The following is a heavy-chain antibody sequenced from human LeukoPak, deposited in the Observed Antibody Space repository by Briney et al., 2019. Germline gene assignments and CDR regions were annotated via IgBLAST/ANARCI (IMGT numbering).Heavy chain of an antibody. CDR3: ARGPHYYDSSGYC. CDR1: GGSFSGYY. V-gene: IGHV4-34*01. D-gene: IGHD3-22*01. Sequence: PSETLSLTCAVYGGSFSGYYWSWIRQPPGKGLEWIGEINHSGSTNYNPSLKSRVTISVDTSKNQFSLKLSSVTAADTAAYYCARGPHYYDSSGYCWGQGTLVTVSS. J-gene: IGHJ4*02. CDR2: INHSGST.